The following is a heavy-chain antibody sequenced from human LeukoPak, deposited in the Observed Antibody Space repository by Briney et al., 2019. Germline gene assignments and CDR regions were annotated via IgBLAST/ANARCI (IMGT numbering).Heavy chain of an antibody. V-gene: IGHV3-53*01. J-gene: IGHJ4*02. CDR2: IYSGGNT. D-gene: IGHD2-21*02. CDR1: GFTVSSNY. CDR3: ARGTVTAPDY. Sequence: GESLRLSCAASGFTVSSNYMSWVRQAPGKGLEWVSLIYSGGNTYYADSVKGRFTISRDNSKNTLYLQMNRLRPEDTAVYYCARGTVTAPDYWGQGTLVTVSS.